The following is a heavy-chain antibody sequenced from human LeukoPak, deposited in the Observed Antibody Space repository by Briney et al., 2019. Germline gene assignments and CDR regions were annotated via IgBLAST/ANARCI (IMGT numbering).Heavy chain of an antibody. V-gene: IGHV1-46*01. J-gene: IGHJ6*03. CDR1: GYTFTSYY. Sequence: ASVKVSCKAFGYTFTSYYMHWVRQAPGQGLEWMGIINPSGGSTSYAQKFQGRVTMTRDTSTSTVYMELSSLRSEDTAVYYCAREVLDSIGHGYYYMDVWGKGTTVTVSS. CDR2: INPSGGST. CDR3: AREVLDSIGHGYYYMDV. D-gene: IGHD6-25*01.